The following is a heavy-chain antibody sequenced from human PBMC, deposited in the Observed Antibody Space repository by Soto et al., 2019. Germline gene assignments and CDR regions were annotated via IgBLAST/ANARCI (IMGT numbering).Heavy chain of an antibody. J-gene: IGHJ4*02. CDR3: ARVEQWLVKTGYFDY. V-gene: IGHV6-1*01. Sequence: SQTLSLTCAISGDSVSSNSDAWNWIRQSPSRGLEWLGRTYYRSKWYNDYAVSVKSRITINPDTSKNQFSLQLNSVTPEDTAVYYCARVEQWLVKTGYFDYWGQGTLVTVSS. CDR2: TYYRSKWYN. CDR1: GDSVSSNSDA. D-gene: IGHD6-19*01.